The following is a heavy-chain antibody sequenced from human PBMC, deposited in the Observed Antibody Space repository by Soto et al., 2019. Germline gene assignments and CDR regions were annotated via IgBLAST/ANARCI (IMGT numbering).Heavy chain of an antibody. CDR2: IYYSGST. CDR3: ARGSLLGVVPRPFDI. D-gene: IGHD3-3*01. Sequence: QVQLQESGPGLVKPSQTLSLTCTVSGGSISSGYYYWSWIRQPPGKGLEWVGFIYYSGSTYYNLSLKSRVSISVDTSKNQFSLRLTSVTAADTAVYYCARGSLLGVVPRPFDIWGQGTMVTVSS. CDR1: GGSISSGYYY. J-gene: IGHJ3*02. V-gene: IGHV4-30-4*01.